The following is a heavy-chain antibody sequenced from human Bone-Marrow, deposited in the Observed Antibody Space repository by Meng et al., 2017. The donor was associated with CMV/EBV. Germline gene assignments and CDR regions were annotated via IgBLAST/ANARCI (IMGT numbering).Heavy chain of an antibody. CDR1: GGTFSSYA. J-gene: IGHJ6*02. Sequence: SVKVSCKASGGTFSSYAISWVRQAPGQGLEWMGGIIPILGIANYAQKFQGRVTITADKSTSTAYMELSSLRSEDTAVYYCASSSSSGRGGAIYYYYGMDVWGQGTTLTV. CDR2: IIPILGIA. V-gene: IGHV1-69*10. CDR3: ASSSSSGRGGAIYYYYGMDV. D-gene: IGHD6-6*01.